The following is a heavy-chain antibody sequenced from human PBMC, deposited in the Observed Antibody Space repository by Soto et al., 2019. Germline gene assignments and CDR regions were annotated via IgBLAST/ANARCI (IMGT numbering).Heavy chain of an antibody. CDR3: AKGPRVVVHSYYYYCGMDV. J-gene: IGHJ6*02. CDR1: GFTFDDYA. V-gene: IGHV3-9*01. D-gene: IGHD2-21*01. CDR2: ISWNSGSI. Sequence: EVQLVESGGGLVQPGRSLRLSCAASGFTFDDYAMHWVRQAPGKGLEWVSGISWNSGSIGYADSVKGRFTISSDNAKTSLYLQMNSLRAEDTALYYCAKGPRVVVHSYYYYCGMDVWGQGTTVTVSS.